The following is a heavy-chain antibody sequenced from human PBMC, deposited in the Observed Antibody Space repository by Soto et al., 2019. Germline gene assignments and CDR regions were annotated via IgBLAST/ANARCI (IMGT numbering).Heavy chain of an antibody. Sequence: SCPTLVNPPQTLTLTCTFSGFSLSTSGMRVSWIRQPPGKALEWLARIDWDDDKFYSTSLKTRLTISKDTSKNQVVLTMTNMDPVDTATYYCARISPYYDSSGYYYYFDHWGQGTLVTVSS. CDR2: IDWDDDK. CDR1: GFSLSTSGMR. D-gene: IGHD3-22*01. V-gene: IGHV2-70*04. J-gene: IGHJ4*02. CDR3: ARISPYYDSSGYYYYFDH.